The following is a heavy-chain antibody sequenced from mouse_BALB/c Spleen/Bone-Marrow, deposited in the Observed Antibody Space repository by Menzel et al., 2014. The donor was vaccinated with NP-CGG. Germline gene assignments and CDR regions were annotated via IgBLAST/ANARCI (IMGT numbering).Heavy chain of an antibody. J-gene: IGHJ3*01. CDR2: IYPGDGDT. CDR3: ARTWEFAY. V-gene: IGHV1-87*01. CDR1: GYTFTSYW. D-gene: IGHD4-1*01. Sequence: VLLQQSGAELARPGASVKLSCKASGYTFTSYWMQWVKQRPGQGLEWIGAIYPGDGDTRYTQKFKGKATLTADKSSSTAYMQLSSLASEDPAVYYCARTWEFAYWGQGTLVTVSA.